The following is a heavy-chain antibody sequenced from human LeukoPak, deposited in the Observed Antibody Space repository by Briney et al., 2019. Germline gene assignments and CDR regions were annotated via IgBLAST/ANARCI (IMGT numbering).Heavy chain of an antibody. V-gene: IGHV3-9*01. J-gene: IGHJ4*02. CDR3: AKAGDDIVVVPAAYYDY. CDR2: ISWNSDSI. Sequence: PGGSLRLSCAASGFTFDDYAMHWVRQAPGKGLEWVSGISWNSDSIGYADSVKGRFTISRDNAKNSLYLQMNSLRAEDTAIYYCAKAGDDIVVVPAAYYDYWGQGTLVTVSS. CDR1: GFTFDDYA. D-gene: IGHD2-2*01.